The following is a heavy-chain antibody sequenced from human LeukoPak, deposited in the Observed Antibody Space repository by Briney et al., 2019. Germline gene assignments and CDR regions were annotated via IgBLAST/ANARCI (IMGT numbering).Heavy chain of an antibody. Sequence: PGGSLRLSCAASGFTFSTYWMHWVRQAPGKGLVWVSRLNSDGSITNYADSVKGRFTISRDNAKNTVYLQMNSLRAEDTAVYYCTRSLYGGSAKIWGQGTMVTVSS. V-gene: IGHV3-74*01. CDR3: TRSLYGGSAKI. CDR2: LNSDGSIT. D-gene: IGHD3-16*01. J-gene: IGHJ3*02. CDR1: GFTFSTYW.